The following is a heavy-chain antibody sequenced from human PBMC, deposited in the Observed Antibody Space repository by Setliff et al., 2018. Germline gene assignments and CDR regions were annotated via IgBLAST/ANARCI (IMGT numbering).Heavy chain of an antibody. V-gene: IGHV3-74*01. CDR1: GFTFSRYW. D-gene: IGHD3-22*01. CDR2: INPDGSIT. J-gene: IGHJ3*01. Sequence: GGSLRLSCAASGFTFSRYWMYWVRQVPGKGLVWVSRINPDGSITNYADSVRGRFTISRDNAKNTLYLQMNSLRAEDTAVYYCARGRFYSDNPWVPPNSFDVWGQGTMVTVSS. CDR3: ARGRFYSDNPWVPPNSFDV.